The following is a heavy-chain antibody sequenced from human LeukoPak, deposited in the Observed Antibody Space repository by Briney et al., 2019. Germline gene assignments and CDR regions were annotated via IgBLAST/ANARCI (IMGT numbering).Heavy chain of an antibody. CDR1: GFTFIWYA. D-gene: IGHD6-13*01. J-gene: IGHJ4*02. Sequence: PGGSLSLSCSASGFTFIWYAMHWVRPAPARGLEYVSAISSNGGSTYYADSVKGRFTISRDNSKNTLYLQMSSLRAEDTAVYYCVKDHGSNWFLGFDYWGQGTLVTVSS. V-gene: IGHV3-64D*06. CDR2: ISSNGGST. CDR3: VKDHGSNWFLGFDY.